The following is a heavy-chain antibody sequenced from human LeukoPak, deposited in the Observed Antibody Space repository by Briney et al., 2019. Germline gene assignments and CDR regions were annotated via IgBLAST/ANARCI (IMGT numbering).Heavy chain of an antibody. J-gene: IGHJ4*02. V-gene: IGHV4-34*01. CDR1: GGSFSGYY. D-gene: IGHD3-10*01. Sequence: SETLSLTCAVYGGSFSGYYWSWIRQPPGKGLEWIGEINHSGSTNYNPSLKSRVTISVDTSKNQFSLKLSSVTAADTAVYYCARALLWYGEFRFDYWGQGTLVTVSS. CDR2: INHSGST. CDR3: ARALLWYGEFRFDY.